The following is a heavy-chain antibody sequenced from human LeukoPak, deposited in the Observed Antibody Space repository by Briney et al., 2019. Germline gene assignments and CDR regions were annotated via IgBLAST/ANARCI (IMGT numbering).Heavy chain of an antibody. CDR1: GGSISSYY. CDR2: INHSGST. D-gene: IGHD4-23*01. CDR3: ASPFNSLSN. J-gene: IGHJ4*02. Sequence: SETLSLTCTVSGGSISSYYWSWIRQPPGKGLEWIGEINHSGSTNYNPSLKSRVTISVDTSKNQFSLKLSSVTAADTAVYYCASPFNSLSNWGQGTLVTVSS. V-gene: IGHV4-34*01.